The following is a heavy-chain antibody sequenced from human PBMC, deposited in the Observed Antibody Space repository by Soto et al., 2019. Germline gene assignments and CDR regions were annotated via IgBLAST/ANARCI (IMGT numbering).Heavy chain of an antibody. J-gene: IGHJ6*02. Sequence: SETLSLTCAVSGGSISSSNWWSWVRQPPGKGLEWIGSIYYSGSTYYNPSLKSRVTISVDTSKSQFSLKLSSVTAADTAVYYCARRPYYDSSGFEGGGMDVWGQGTTVTVSS. CDR1: GGSISSSNW. D-gene: IGHD3-22*01. CDR3: ARRPYYDSSGFEGGGMDV. V-gene: IGHV4-39*01. CDR2: IYYSGST.